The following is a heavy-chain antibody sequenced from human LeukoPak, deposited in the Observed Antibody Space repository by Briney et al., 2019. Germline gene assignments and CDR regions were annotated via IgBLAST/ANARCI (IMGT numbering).Heavy chain of an antibody. CDR1: GYTFTGYY. CDR3: ARSLLWFGELLEN. CDR2: INPNSGGT. Sequence: ASVKVSCKASGYTFTGYYMHRVRQASGQGLEWMGWINPNSGGTNYAQKFQGRVTMTRDTSISTAYMELSRLRSDDTAVYYCARSLLWFGELLENWGQGTLVTVSS. V-gene: IGHV1-2*02. D-gene: IGHD3-10*01. J-gene: IGHJ4*02.